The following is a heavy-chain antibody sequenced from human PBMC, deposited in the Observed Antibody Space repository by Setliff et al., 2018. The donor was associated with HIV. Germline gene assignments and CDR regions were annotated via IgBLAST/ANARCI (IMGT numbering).Heavy chain of an antibody. CDR3: ARFARDPTD. CDR1: GGSISSYY. V-gene: IGHV4-59*08. CDR2: IYCSGST. J-gene: IGHJ4*02. Sequence: RLRETLSLTCTVSGGSISSYYWSWIRQPPGKGLEWIGYIYCSGSTNYNPSLKSLVTISVDASTSQFSLRLNSLMAADTAMYYCARFARDPTDWGRGILVTVSS.